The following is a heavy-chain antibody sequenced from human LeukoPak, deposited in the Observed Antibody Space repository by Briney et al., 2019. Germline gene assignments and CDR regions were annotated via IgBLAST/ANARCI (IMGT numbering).Heavy chain of an antibody. J-gene: IGHJ3*02. V-gene: IGHV3-23*01. CDR3: ARVRRLYYDILTGSEDAFDI. CDR2: IGGDGVTK. D-gene: IGHD3-9*01. Sequence: PGGSLRLSCSVSGLIFRNYALSWVRQAPGKGLEWVSVIGGDGVTKVYADSVKGRFTISRDNDKNTLFLQMSSLRSEDTAVYYCARVRRLYYDILTGSEDAFDIWGQGTMVTVSS. CDR1: GLIFRNYA.